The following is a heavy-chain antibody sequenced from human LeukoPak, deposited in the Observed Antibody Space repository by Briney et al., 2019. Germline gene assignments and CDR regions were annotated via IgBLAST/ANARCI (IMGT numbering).Heavy chain of an antibody. CDR2: INPSGGST. Sequence: ASVKVSCKASGYTFTSYYMHWVRQAPGQGLEWMGIINPSGGSTSYAQKFQGRVTMTRDMSISTAYMELSRLRSDDTAVHYCARDPSNSGYDYLYYFDYWGQGTLVTVSS. CDR3: ARDPSNSGYDYLYYFDY. CDR1: GYTFTSYY. D-gene: IGHD5-12*01. J-gene: IGHJ4*02. V-gene: IGHV1-46*01.